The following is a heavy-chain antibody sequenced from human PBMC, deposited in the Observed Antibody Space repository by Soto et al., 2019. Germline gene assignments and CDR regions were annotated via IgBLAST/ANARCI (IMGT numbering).Heavy chain of an antibody. CDR1: GFTFSSYG. Sequence: QVQLVESGGGVVQPEGSLRLSCAASGFTFSSYGMHWVRQAPGKGLEWVAVIWYDGSNKYYADSVKGRFTISRDNSKNTQYQQMNSMRADDTAVYYCARDTVTVNYYYYMDVWGKGTTVTVSS. D-gene: IGHD4-17*01. J-gene: IGHJ6*03. CDR2: IWYDGSNK. V-gene: IGHV3-33*01. CDR3: ARDTVTVNYYYYMDV.